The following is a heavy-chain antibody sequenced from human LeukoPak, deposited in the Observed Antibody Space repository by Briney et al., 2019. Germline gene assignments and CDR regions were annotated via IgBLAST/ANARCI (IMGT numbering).Heavy chain of an antibody. D-gene: IGHD3-22*01. CDR2: ISGSGGST. V-gene: IGHV3-23*01. CDR3: AKDRDTMMVVVHDY. Sequence: GGSLRLSCAASGFTFRSYGMSWVRQAPGKGLEWVSGISGSGGSTYYADSVKGRFTISRENSKTTLYLQMSSLRAEDTTEYYCAKDRDTMMVVVHDYWGQGTLVTVSS. CDR1: GFTFRSYG. J-gene: IGHJ4*02.